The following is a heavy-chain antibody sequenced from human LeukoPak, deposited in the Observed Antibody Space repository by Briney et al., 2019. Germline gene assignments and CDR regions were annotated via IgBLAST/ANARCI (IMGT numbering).Heavy chain of an antibody. CDR2: IYSGGST. CDR1: GFTVSSTY. D-gene: IGHD2/OR15-2a*01. V-gene: IGHV3-53*01. J-gene: IGHJ3*02. CDR3: ARDNRITSDAFDI. Sequence: GGSLRLSCAASGFTVSSTYMSWVRQAPGKGLEWVSVIYSGGSTYYADSVKGRFTISRDNSKNTLYLQMNSSRAEDTAVYYCARDNRITSDAFDIWGQGTMVTVSS.